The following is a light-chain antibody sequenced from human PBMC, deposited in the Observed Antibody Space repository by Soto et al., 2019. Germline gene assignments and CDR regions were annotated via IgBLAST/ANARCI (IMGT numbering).Light chain of an antibody. CDR2: GAS. Sequence: EIVLTQSPGTLSFSPGERATISCRASQSLSSTYLAWYQQKPGQAPRVLIYGASSRATCIPDRVSCSGSGTDFTLTITRLEPEDFAIYYCQQYGSSPLTFGGGTRVEIK. CDR3: QQYGSSPLT. J-gene: IGKJ4*01. V-gene: IGKV3-20*01. CDR1: QSLSSTY.